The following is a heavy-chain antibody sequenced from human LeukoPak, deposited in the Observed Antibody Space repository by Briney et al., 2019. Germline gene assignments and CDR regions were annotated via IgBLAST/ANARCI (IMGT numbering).Heavy chain of an antibody. Sequence: PGGSLRLSCAASGFTFSSYGMHWVRQAPGKGLEWVAFIRYDGSNKYYADSVKGRFTISRDNAKNSLYLQMNSLRAEDTAVYYCAREGTGGGSCYSCFVDYYYYYMDVWGKGTTVTISS. CDR2: IRYDGSNK. D-gene: IGHD2-15*01. V-gene: IGHV3-30*02. CDR3: AREGTGGGSCYSCFVDYYYYYMDV. CDR1: GFTFSSYG. J-gene: IGHJ6*03.